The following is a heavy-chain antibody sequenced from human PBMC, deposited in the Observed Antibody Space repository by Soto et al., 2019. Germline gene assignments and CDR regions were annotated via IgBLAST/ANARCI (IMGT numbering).Heavy chain of an antibody. V-gene: IGHV3-30-3*01. Sequence: QVQLVESGGGVVQPGRSLRLSCAASGLTFSSYAMHWVRQAPGKGLEWVAVISYDGSNKYYADSVKGRFTISRDNSKNTLYLQMNSLRAEDTAVYYCARDPFWGTAMVLWYFDLWGRGTLVTVSS. J-gene: IGHJ2*01. CDR1: GLTFSSYA. CDR3: ARDPFWGTAMVLWYFDL. CDR2: ISYDGSNK. D-gene: IGHD5-18*01.